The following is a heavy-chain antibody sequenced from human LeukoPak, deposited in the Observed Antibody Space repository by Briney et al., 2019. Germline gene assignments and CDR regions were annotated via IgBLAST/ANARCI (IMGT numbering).Heavy chain of an antibody. Sequence: SETLSLTCTVSGGSISSTSYFWGWIRQTPGKDLQWIGNIYYRGDTYYNPSLKSRVTMSVDTSKNHFSLKLSSVTAADTAVYYCARYLNYADYTAAFDIWGQGTVVTVSS. J-gene: IGHJ3*02. CDR2: IYYRGDT. V-gene: IGHV4-39*02. CDR3: ARYLNYADYTAAFDI. CDR1: GGSISSTSYF. D-gene: IGHD4-17*01.